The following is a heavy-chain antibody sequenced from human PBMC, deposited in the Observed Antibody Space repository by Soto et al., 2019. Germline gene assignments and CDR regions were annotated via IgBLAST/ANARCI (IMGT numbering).Heavy chain of an antibody. CDR3: ASSLDSSGYYSWFDP. J-gene: IGHJ5*02. D-gene: IGHD3-22*01. Sequence: SLTCTVSVGSISSYYWSWIRQPPGKGLEWIGYIYYSGSTNYNPSLKSRVTISVDTSKNQFSLKLSSVTAADTAVYYCASSLDSSGYYSWFDPWGQGTLVTVSS. V-gene: IGHV4-59*01. CDR2: IYYSGST. CDR1: VGSISSYY.